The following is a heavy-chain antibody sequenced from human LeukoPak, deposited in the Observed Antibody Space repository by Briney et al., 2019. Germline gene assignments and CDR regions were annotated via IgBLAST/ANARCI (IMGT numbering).Heavy chain of an antibody. CDR2: IYPGESDT. V-gene: IGHV5-51*01. D-gene: IGHD6-13*01. CDR3: ARHQVRIAAAGTKYYYYGMDV. Sequence: GESLKISCKGSGYSFTSYWIGWVRQMPGKGLEWMGIIYPGESDTRYSPSFQGQVTISADKSISTAYLQWSSLKASDTAMYYCARHQVRIAAAGTKYYYYGMDVWGQGTTVTVSS. J-gene: IGHJ6*02. CDR1: GYSFTSYW.